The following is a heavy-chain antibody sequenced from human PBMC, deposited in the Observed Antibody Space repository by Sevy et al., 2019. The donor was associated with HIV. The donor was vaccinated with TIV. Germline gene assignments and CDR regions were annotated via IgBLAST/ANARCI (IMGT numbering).Heavy chain of an antibody. CDR3: VRAIATADSF. J-gene: IGHJ4*02. V-gene: IGHV3-7*01. CDR2: INQDGSVN. CDR1: GFSLNSYC. D-gene: IGHD6-13*01. Sequence: GGSLRLSCVASGFSLNSYCMLWVRQAPGKGLEWVANINQDGSVNYYADSVKGRFTISRDNARNLVSLQMNILRVEDTAVYYCVRAIATADSFWGQGTLVTVSS.